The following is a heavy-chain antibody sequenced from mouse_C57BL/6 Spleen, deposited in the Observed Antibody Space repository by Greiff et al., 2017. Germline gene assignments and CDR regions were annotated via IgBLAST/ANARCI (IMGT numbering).Heavy chain of an antibody. CDR1: GYTFTNYW. CDR3: ARGDSSGYGDY. V-gene: IGHV1-63*01. CDR2: IYPGGGYT. D-gene: IGHD3-2*02. Sequence: VKLMESGAELVRPGTSVKMSCKASGYTFTNYWIGWAKQRPGHGLEWIGDIYPGGGYTNYNEKFKGKATLTADKSSSTAYMQFSSLTSEDSAIYYCARGDSSGYGDYWGQGTTLTVSS. J-gene: IGHJ2*01.